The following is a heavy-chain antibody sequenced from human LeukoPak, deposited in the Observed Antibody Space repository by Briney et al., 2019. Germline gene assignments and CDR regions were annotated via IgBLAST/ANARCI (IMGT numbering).Heavy chain of an antibody. D-gene: IGHD6-13*01. V-gene: IGHV3-30*03. CDR1: GFTFSSYG. CDR3: ARDPYTSSWPVYFQH. Sequence: GGSLRLSCTASGFTFSSYGMHWVRQAPGKGLEWVAVISNDGSGKHPADSVKGRFTISRDNSKNTLYLQMNSLRAEDTAVYYCARDPYTSSWPVYFQHWGQGTLVTVSS. J-gene: IGHJ1*01. CDR2: ISNDGSGK.